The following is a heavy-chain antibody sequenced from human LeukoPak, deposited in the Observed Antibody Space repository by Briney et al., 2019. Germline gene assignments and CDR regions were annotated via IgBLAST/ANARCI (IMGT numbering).Heavy chain of an antibody. D-gene: IGHD6-19*01. Sequence: GASVKVSCKASGYTFTGYYIHWVRQAPGQGLEWMGRINPNSGGTNYARKFQGRVTMTRDTSISTAYMELSRLRSDDTAVYYCARDLAIDSSDPDYWGQGTPVTVSS. CDR1: GYTFTGYY. V-gene: IGHV1-2*06. CDR2: INPNSGGT. CDR3: ARDLAIDSSDPDY. J-gene: IGHJ4*02.